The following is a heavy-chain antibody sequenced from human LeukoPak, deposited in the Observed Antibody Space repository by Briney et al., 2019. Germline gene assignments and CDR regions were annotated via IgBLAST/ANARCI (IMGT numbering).Heavy chain of an antibody. Sequence: GGSLRLSCAASGFTFSSYAMSWVRQAPGKGLEWVSAISGSGGSTYYADSVKGRFTISRDNAKNSLYLQMNSLRAEDTAVYYCARDNRGGYSYGSVDYWGQGTLVTVSS. CDR2: ISGSGGST. CDR3: ARDNRGGYSYGSVDY. CDR1: GFTFSSYA. V-gene: IGHV3-23*01. J-gene: IGHJ4*02. D-gene: IGHD5-18*01.